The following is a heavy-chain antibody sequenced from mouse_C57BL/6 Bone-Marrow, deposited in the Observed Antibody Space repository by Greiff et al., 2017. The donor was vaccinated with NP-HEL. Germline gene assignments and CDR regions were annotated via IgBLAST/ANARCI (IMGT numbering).Heavy chain of an antibody. V-gene: IGHV1-64*01. D-gene: IGHD3-1*01. Sequence: QVQLQQPGAELVKPGASVKLSCKASGYTFTSYWMHWVKQRPGQGLEWIGLIHPNSGSTNYNEKFKSKATLTVDQSSSTAYMQLSSLTSEDSAVYYCARRPRRGYYFDYWGQGTTLTVSS. J-gene: IGHJ2*01. CDR3: ARRPRRGYYFDY. CDR2: IHPNSGST. CDR1: GYTFTSYW.